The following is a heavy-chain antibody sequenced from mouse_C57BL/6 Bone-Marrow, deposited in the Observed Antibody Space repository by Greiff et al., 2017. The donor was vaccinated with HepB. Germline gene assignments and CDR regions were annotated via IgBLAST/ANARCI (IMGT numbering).Heavy chain of an antibody. V-gene: IGHV5-9-1*02. Sequence: EVQGVESGEGLVKPGGSLKLSCAASGFTFSSYAMSWVRQTPEKRLEWVAYISSGGDYIYYADTVKGRFTISRDNARNTLYLQMSSLKSEDTAMYYCTRGGDFHYFDYWGQGTTLTVSS. CDR2: ISSGGDYI. CDR1: GFTFSSYA. CDR3: TRGGDFHYFDY. J-gene: IGHJ2*01.